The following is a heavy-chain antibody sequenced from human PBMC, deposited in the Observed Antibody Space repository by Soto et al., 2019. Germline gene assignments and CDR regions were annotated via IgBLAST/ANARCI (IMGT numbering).Heavy chain of an antibody. CDR1: GFTFSSYS. V-gene: IGHV3-21*01. Sequence: GGSLRLSCAASGFTFSSYSMNGVRQAPGKGLEWVSSISSSSSYIYYADAVKGRFTISRDNAKNSLYLQMNSLRAEDTAVYYCAREMGPGLSRVAGILEXRNSDCWGQGTLVTVSS. CDR3: AREMGPGLSRVAGILEXRNSDC. J-gene: IGHJ4*02. CDR2: ISSSSSYI. D-gene: IGHD6-19*01.